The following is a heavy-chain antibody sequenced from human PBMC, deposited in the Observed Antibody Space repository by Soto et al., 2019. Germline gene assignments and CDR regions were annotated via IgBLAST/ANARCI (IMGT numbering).Heavy chain of an antibody. CDR1: GFTFSSYA. D-gene: IGHD3-22*01. Sequence: GGSLRLSCAASGFTFSSYAMSWVRQAPGKGLEWVSAISGSGGSTYYADSVKGRFTISRDNSKNTLYLQMNSLRAEDTAVYYCAKDTANYYDSSGYFDYWGQGTLVTVSS. CDR3: AKDTANYYDSSGYFDY. V-gene: IGHV3-23*01. CDR2: ISGSGGST. J-gene: IGHJ4*02.